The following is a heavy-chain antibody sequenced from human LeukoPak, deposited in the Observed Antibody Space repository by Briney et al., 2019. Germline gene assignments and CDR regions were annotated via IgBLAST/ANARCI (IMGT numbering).Heavy chain of an antibody. D-gene: IGHD6-19*01. CDR3: MKVAVAGTFNDAFDI. CDR1: GFTFSSYW. Sequence: GGSLRLSCAGSGFTFSSYWMHWVRQAPGKGLEYVSAISTNGGSTYYADSVKGRFTISTDNSKNTLYLQMSSLRAEDTAVYYCMKVAVAGTFNDAFDIWGQGTMVTVSS. V-gene: IGHV3-64D*09. CDR2: ISTNGGST. J-gene: IGHJ3*02.